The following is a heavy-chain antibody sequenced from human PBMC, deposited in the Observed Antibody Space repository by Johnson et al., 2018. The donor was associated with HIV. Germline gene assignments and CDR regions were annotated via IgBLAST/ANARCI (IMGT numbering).Heavy chain of an antibody. CDR1: GFTFSSYW. J-gene: IGHJ3*02. D-gene: IGHD3-10*01. CDR2: INNDGSST. Sequence: VQLVESGGGLVQPGGSLRLSCAASGFTFSSYWMHWVRQAPGKGLVWVSRINNDGSSTTYADSVKGRFTISRDNAKNSLYLQMNSLRDEDTALYHCARGDGSGSTGAFDIWGQGTMVTVSS. CDR3: ARGDGSGSTGAFDI. V-gene: IGHV3-74*01.